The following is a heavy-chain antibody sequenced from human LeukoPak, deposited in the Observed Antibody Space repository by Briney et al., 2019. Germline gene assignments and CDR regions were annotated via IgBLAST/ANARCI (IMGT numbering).Heavy chain of an antibody. CDR2: FDPEDGET. V-gene: IGHV1-24*01. CDR3: ALSSMVRGVERNY. J-gene: IGHJ4*02. CDR1: GYTLTELS. Sequence: ASVKVSCKVSGYTLTELSMHWVRQAPGKGLEWMGGFDPEDGETIYAQKFQGRVTMTVDTSTDTAYMELSSLRSEDTAVYYCALSSMVRGVERNYWGQGTLVTVSS. D-gene: IGHD3-10*01.